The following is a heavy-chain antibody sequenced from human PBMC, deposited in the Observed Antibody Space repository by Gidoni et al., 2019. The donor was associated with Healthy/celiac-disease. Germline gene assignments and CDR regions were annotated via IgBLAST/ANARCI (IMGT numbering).Heavy chain of an antibody. V-gene: IGHV4-39*01. Sequence: QLQLPESGPGLVKPSETLSLTCTVSGGSISSSSYYWGWIRQPPGKGLEWSGSIHYSGSTYYNPSLKSRVTISVDTSKNQFSLKLSSVTAADTAVYYCARLSITGTTYLDYWGQGTLVTVSS. CDR3: ARLSITGTTYLDY. CDR2: IHYSGST. D-gene: IGHD1-20*01. CDR1: GGSISSSSYY. J-gene: IGHJ4*02.